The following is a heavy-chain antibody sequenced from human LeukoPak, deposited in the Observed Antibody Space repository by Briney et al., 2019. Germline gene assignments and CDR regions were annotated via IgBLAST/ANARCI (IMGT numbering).Heavy chain of an antibody. Sequence: SETLSLTCTVSGGSVSSGTYYWSWIRQPPGKGLEWIGTFSYSASTYYNPSLKSRVTISVDTSKNHFSLRLNSVTAADTAVYYCARRIPGFFFAYWGQGTLVTVSS. CDR1: GGSVSSGTYY. V-gene: IGHV4-39*02. D-gene: IGHD2-21*01. J-gene: IGHJ4*02. CDR2: FSYSAST. CDR3: ARRIPGFFFAY.